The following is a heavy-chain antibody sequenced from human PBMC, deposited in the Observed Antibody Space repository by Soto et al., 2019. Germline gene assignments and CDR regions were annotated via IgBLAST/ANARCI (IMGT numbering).Heavy chain of an antibody. Sequence: NPSETLSLTCTVSGGSISSYYWTWIRQPPGKGLEWIGFMYNSGSTHYNPSLKSRVTISLDTSKNQFSLNLRSVTAADTAVYYCASMGYHYGSGSYPLDYWGQGTLVTVSS. CDR2: MYNSGST. CDR1: GGSISSYY. V-gene: IGHV4-59*08. D-gene: IGHD3-10*01. J-gene: IGHJ4*02. CDR3: ASMGYHYGSGSYPLDY.